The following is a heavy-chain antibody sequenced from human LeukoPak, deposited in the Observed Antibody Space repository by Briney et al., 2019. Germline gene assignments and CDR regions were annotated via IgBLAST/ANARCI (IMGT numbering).Heavy chain of an antibody. J-gene: IGHJ4*02. Sequence: GGSLRLSCAASGFTFSSSWMDWVRQAPGKGLEWVASIKEDGSEKNYVDSVKGRFTISRDNAKNSLYLQMNSLRAEDTAVYYCARGTWELRRGDYWGQGTLVTVS. CDR1: GFTFSSSW. V-gene: IGHV3-7*01. CDR3: ARGTWELRRGDY. CDR2: IKEDGSEK. D-gene: IGHD1-26*01.